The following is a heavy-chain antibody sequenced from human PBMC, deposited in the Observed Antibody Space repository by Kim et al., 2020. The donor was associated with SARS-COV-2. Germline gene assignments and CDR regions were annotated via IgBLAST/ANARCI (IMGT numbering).Heavy chain of an antibody. Sequence: GGSLRLSCAASGFTFAMYAMTWVRQPPGKGLEWVSFISGEGSETSYADSVKGRFTVSRDSAKNTLYLQMNTLRADDTAVYYCVKGSPLGDYWGQGTLVTVSS. CDR2: ISGEGSET. CDR1: GFTFAMYA. J-gene: IGHJ4*02. V-gene: IGHV3-23*01. D-gene: IGHD3-10*01. CDR3: VKGSPLGDY.